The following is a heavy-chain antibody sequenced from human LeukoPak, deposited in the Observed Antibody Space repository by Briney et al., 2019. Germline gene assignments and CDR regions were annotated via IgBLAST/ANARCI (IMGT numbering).Heavy chain of an antibody. CDR1: GFTFGSYA. D-gene: IGHD3-22*01. V-gene: IGHV3-23*01. Sequence: QAGGSLRLSCAASGFTFGSYAMSWVRQAPGVGLEWVSAIDGGGGRTWHADSVRGRFTISRDNSKNTLFMQMNSLRAEDTAVYYCAKDFYDSSGSRYDYWGQGTLVTVSS. CDR2: IDGGGGRT. J-gene: IGHJ4*02. CDR3: AKDFYDSSGSRYDY.